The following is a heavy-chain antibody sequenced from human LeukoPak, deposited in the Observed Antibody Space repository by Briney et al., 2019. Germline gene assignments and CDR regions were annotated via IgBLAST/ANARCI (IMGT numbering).Heavy chain of an antibody. Sequence: GETLTLSCTASGVTFSSHAISWVRQAPGPGLELVSTISGSGGGTYYADSVQGRFTIPRANSNKTPYLHLNCLRAAAKAVYYCAKDVRVGHYYGSGSYADYWGQGTLVTVSS. CDR3: AKDVRVGHYYGSGSYADY. D-gene: IGHD3-10*01. CDR2: ISGSGGGT. J-gene: IGHJ4*02. CDR1: GVTFSSHA. V-gene: IGHV3-23*01.